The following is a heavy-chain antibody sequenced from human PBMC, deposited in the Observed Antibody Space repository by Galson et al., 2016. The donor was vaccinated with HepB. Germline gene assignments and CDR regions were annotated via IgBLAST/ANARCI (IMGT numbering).Heavy chain of an antibody. J-gene: IGHJ4*02. Sequence: QSGAEVKKPGESLKISCKGSGYSFPSFWIGWVRQMPGKGLEWMGIIYPGDSDTRYSPSFQGQVTISADKSISPAYLQWSSLKASDTAMYYGASHSHPGEGDYSGGLYGYDFWGQGTLVTVSS. CDR2: IYPGDSDT. D-gene: IGHD5-12*01. CDR1: GYSFPSFW. V-gene: IGHV5-51*01. CDR3: ASHSHPGEGDYSGGLYGYDF.